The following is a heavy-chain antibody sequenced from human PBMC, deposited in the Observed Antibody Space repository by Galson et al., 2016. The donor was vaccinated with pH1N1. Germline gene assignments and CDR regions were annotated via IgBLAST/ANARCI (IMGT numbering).Heavy chain of an antibody. J-gene: IGHJ6*02. CDR1: GYTFTRYG. CDR2: ISAYNGNT. D-gene: IGHD2-15*01. CDR3: ARDSRGGNWKYGMDV. V-gene: IGHV1-18*01. Sequence: SVKVSCKASGYTFTRYGITWVRRAPGQGLEWMGWISAYNGNTKYAQKVQGRVTMTTDTSTSTAYMELRTLRSGDTAVYYCARDSRGGNWKYGMDVWGQGTTVTVSS.